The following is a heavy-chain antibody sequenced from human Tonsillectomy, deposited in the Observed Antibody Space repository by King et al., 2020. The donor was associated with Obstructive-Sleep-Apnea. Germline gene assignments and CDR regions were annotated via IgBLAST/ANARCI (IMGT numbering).Heavy chain of an antibody. CDR2: ISSSSSTI. CDR3: ANGLRAAGLGDAFDI. Sequence: VQLVESGGGLVQPGGSLRLSCAASGFTFSSYSMNWVRQAPGKGLEWVSYISSSSSTIYYADSVKGRLTISRDNAKNSLYLQMNSLRAEDTSVYYCANGLRAAGLGDAFDIWGQGTMVTVSS. J-gene: IGHJ3*02. V-gene: IGHV3-48*04. CDR1: GFTFSSYS. D-gene: IGHD6-13*01.